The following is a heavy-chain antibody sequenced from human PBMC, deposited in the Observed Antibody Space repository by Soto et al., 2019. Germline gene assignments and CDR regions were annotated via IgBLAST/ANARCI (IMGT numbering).Heavy chain of an antibody. CDR2: ISYDGSNQ. V-gene: IGHV3-30-3*01. Sequence: GGSLRLSCAASGFTFDTYAMHWVRQAPGKGLERVAVISYDGSNQFYAGSVKGRFTVSRDNSKNTLYLQVNSLRNYDTAVYYCTRGLLTDFFDYWGQGALVTVSS. CDR1: GFTFDTYA. CDR3: TRGLLTDFFDY. J-gene: IGHJ4*02.